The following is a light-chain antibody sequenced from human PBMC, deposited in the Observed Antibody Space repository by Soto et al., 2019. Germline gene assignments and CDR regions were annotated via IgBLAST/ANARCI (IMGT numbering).Light chain of an antibody. CDR2: AAS. CDR1: QGISSY. Sequence: AIRMTQSPSSFSASTGDRVTITCRVSQGISSYLAWYQQKPGKAPKLLIYAASTLQSGVPSRFSGSGSGTDFTLTISSLQPEDFATYYCQQVNTYPLTFGGGTKVDIK. J-gene: IGKJ4*01. CDR3: QQVNTYPLT. V-gene: IGKV1-8*01.